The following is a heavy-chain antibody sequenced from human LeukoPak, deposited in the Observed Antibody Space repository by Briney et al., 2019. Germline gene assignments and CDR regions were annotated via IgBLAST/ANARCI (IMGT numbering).Heavy chain of an antibody. Sequence: ASVKISYQASRGTFTSYAIIWVRQAPRHVLEWMGGIIPIFGTANYAQKFQDRVTITADESTSTAYIELSSLRSEDTAVYYCARDCRPDAFDIWGQGTMVTVSS. CDR2: IIPIFGTA. V-gene: IGHV1-69*13. J-gene: IGHJ3*02. D-gene: IGHD6-6*01. CDR3: ARDCRPDAFDI. CDR1: RGTFTSYA.